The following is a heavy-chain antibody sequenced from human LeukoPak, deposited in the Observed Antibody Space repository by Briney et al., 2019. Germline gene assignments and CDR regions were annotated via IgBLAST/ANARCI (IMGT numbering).Heavy chain of an antibody. CDR1: GFTFSSYG. Sequence: GGSLRLSCAASGFTFSSYGMHWVRQAPGKGLEWVAFIRYDGSNKYYADSVKGRFTISRDNSKNTLYLQMNSLGAEDTAVYYCARDREQWPSYFDYWGQGTLVTVSS. CDR3: ARDREQWPSYFDY. V-gene: IGHV3-30*02. CDR2: IRYDGSNK. J-gene: IGHJ4*02. D-gene: IGHD6-19*01.